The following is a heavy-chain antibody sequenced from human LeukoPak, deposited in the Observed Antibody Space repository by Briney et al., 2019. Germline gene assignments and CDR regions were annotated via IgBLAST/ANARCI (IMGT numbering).Heavy chain of an antibody. J-gene: IGHJ4*02. CDR3: ASSPLTSSIAAVDY. D-gene: IGHD6-13*01. CDR2: NNHSGSS. V-gene: IGHV4-34*01. Sequence: SETLSLTCAVYGGSLGGYYWSWIRQPPEKGLEWIGENNHSGSSNYNPSLKSRVTISVDTSKKQVSLKLSSVTAADTAVYYCASSPLTSSIAAVDYWGQGALVTVSS. CDR1: GGSLGGYY.